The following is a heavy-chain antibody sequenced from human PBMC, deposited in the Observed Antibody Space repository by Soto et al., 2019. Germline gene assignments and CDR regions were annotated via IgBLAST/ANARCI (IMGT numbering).Heavy chain of an antibody. CDR2: INAGNGNT. V-gene: IGHV1-3*01. CDR3: ARDPNDSSAYYHHYYYGMDV. CDR1: GYTFTSYG. J-gene: IGHJ6*02. Sequence: ASVKVSCKASGYTFTSYGIHWVRQAPGQRLEWTGWINAGNGNTKYSEKFQGRVTITRDTSASTAHLELSSLRSEDTAVYYCARDPNDSSAYYHHYYYGMDVWGQGTTVTVSS. D-gene: IGHD3-22*01.